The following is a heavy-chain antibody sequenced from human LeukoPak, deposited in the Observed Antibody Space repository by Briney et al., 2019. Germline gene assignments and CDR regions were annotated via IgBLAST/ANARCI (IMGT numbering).Heavy chain of an antibody. Sequence: ASVKVSCKAFGYTFTTYGISWVRQAPGQGLEWMGGIIPIFGTANYAQKFQGRVTITTDESTSTAYMELSSLRSEDTAVYYCARDLRPADSSGYYPAGAFDIWGQGTMVTVSS. CDR3: ARDLRPADSSGYYPAGAFDI. CDR1: GYTFTTYG. J-gene: IGHJ3*02. V-gene: IGHV1-69*05. D-gene: IGHD3-22*01. CDR2: IIPIFGTA.